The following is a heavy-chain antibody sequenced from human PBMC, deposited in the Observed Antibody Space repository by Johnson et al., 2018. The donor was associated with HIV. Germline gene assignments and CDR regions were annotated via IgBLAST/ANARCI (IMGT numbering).Heavy chain of an antibody. CDR2: ISWNSGSI. J-gene: IGHJ3*02. CDR3: ARALAYDSSGYKSPDAFDI. CDR1: GFTFDDYA. Sequence: DVQVVESGGGVVQPGRSLRLSCAASGFTFDDYAMHWVRQAPGKGLEWVSGISWNSGSIGYADSVKGRFIISRDNSKNTLYLQMNSLRAEDTAGYSCARALAYDSSGYKSPDAFDIWGQGTMVTVSS. V-gene: IGHV3-9*01. D-gene: IGHD3-22*01.